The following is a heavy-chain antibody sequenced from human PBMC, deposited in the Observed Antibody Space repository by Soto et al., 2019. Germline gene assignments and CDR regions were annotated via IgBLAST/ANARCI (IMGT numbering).Heavy chain of an antibody. D-gene: IGHD3-22*01. V-gene: IGHV1-69*06. J-gene: IGHJ5*02. Sequence: SVKVSCKASGGTFSSYAISWVRQAPGQGLEWMGGIIPIFGTANYAQKFQGRVTITADKSTSTAYMELSSLRSEDTAVYYCASPHYYDCISSWFDPWGQGTLVTVSS. CDR1: GGTFSSYA. CDR3: ASPHYYDCISSWFDP. CDR2: IIPIFGTA.